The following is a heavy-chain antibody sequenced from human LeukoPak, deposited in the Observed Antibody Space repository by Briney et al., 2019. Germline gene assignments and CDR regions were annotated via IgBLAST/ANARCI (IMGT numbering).Heavy chain of an antibody. V-gene: IGHV1-69*05. D-gene: IGHD3-22*01. CDR3: ARESVYYDSPRPFDY. CDR2: IIPIFGTA. J-gene: IGHJ4*02. CDR1: GGTFSSYA. Sequence: ASVKVSCKASGGTFSSYAISWVRQAPGQGLEWMGGIIPIFGTANYAQKFQGRVTITTDESTSTAYMELSSLRSEDTAVYYCARESVYYDSPRPFDYWGQGTLVTVSS.